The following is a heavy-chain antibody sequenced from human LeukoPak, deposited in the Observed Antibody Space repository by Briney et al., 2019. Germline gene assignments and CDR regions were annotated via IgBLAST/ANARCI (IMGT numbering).Heavy chain of an antibody. Sequence: PGGSLRLSCAASGFTFSTYTMSWIRQAPGKGLEWVSAIDTSSNYIYYVDSVKGRFTISRDNAKNSLYLQMNSLRAEDTAVYYCARVGPGELPFDYWGQGTLVTVSP. CDR1: GFTFSTYT. V-gene: IGHV3-21*01. D-gene: IGHD1-26*01. CDR2: IDTSSNYI. CDR3: ARVGPGELPFDY. J-gene: IGHJ4*02.